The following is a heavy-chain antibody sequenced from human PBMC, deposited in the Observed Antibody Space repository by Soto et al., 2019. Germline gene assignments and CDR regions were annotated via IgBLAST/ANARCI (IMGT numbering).Heavy chain of an antibody. Sequence: ASVKVSCKASGYNFMNYYIHWVRQAPGQGLEWMGIINPNGATSYAQKFQGRVTITADKSTSTAYMELSSLRSEDTAVYYCARGPLGSDYWGQGTLVTVSS. D-gene: IGHD3-10*01. CDR1: GYNFMNYY. J-gene: IGHJ4*02. V-gene: IGHV1-46*01. CDR3: ARGPLGSDY. CDR2: INPNGAT.